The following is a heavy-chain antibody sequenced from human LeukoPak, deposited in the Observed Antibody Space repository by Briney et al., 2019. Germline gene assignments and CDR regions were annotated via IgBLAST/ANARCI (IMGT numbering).Heavy chain of an antibody. D-gene: IGHD2-2*01. CDR3: ARGADCSSTSCYEYFQH. V-gene: IGHV4-30-2*01. Sequence: SETLSLTCAVSGGSTSSGGYSWSWIRQPPGKGLEWIGYIYDSGSTYYNPSLKSRVTISVDRSKNQFSLKLSSVTAADTAVYYCARGADCSSTSCYEYFQHWGQGTLVTVSS. J-gene: IGHJ1*01. CDR1: GGSTSSGGYS. CDR2: IYDSGST.